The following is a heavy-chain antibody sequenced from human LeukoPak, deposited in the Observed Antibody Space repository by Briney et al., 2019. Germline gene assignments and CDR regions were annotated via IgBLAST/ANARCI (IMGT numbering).Heavy chain of an antibody. CDR1: GYTFTTSG. V-gene: IGHV1-18*01. Sequence: ASVKVSCKASGYTFTTSGISWVRQAPGQGLEWMGWISAYNGNTNYAQKVQGRVTMTTDTSTSTAYMELRSLRSDDTAVYYCATAPYYYDSSGYNDYWGQGTLVTVSS. J-gene: IGHJ4*02. CDR3: ATAPYYYDSSGYNDY. CDR2: ISAYNGNT. D-gene: IGHD3-22*01.